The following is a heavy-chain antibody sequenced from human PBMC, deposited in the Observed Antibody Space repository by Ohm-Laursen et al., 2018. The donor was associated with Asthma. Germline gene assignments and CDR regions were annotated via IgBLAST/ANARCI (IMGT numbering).Heavy chain of an antibody. CDR1: GFTFSNYG. J-gene: IGHJ6*02. CDR2: IWYDGSNK. V-gene: IGHV3-33*01. Sequence: SLRLSCAASGFTFSNYGMHWVRQAPGKGLEWVAVIWYDGSNKYYADSVKGRFTISRDNAKNSLYLQMNSLRAQDTAVYYCAVRTTSAGFDVWGQGTTVTVSS. D-gene: IGHD1-1*01. CDR3: AVRTTSAGFDV.